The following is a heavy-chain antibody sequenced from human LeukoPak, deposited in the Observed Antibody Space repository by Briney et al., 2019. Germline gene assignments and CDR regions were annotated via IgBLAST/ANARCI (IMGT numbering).Heavy chain of an antibody. D-gene: IGHD6-13*01. V-gene: IGHV3-33*01. CDR3: ARAEGIAASGD. Sequence: GGSLRLSCAASGFTFSSYGMHWVCQAPGKGQEWVAVIWYDGSNKYYEDSVKGRFTISRDNSKNTLYLQMNSLRAEDTAVYYCARAEGIAASGDWGQGTLVTVSS. CDR1: GFTFSSYG. J-gene: IGHJ4*02. CDR2: IWYDGSNK.